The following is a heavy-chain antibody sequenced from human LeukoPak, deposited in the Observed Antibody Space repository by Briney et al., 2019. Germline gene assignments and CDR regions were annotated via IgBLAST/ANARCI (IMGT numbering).Heavy chain of an antibody. CDR1: GFTFSDYY. Sequence: GGSLRLSCATSGFTFSDYYMSWIRQAPGKGLEWASYISSTSTYTNYADSVKGRFTISRDNAKNSLYLHMNSLRAEDTAVYYCARVIVGATPSDYWGQGTLVTVSS. V-gene: IGHV3-11*05. J-gene: IGHJ4*02. CDR3: ARVIVGATPSDY. D-gene: IGHD1-26*01. CDR2: ISSTSTYT.